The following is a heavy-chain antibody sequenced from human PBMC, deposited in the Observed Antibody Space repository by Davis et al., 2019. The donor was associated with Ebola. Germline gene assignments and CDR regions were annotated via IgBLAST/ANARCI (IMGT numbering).Heavy chain of an antibody. CDR2: ISYDGSNK. CDR3: ARQQLVRGGFDY. J-gene: IGHJ4*02. V-gene: IGHV3-30*04. Sequence: GESLKISCAASGFTFSSYAIHWVRQAPGKGLEWVAVISYDGSNKYYADSVKGRFTISRDNSKNTLYLQMNSLRAEDTAVYYCARQQLVRGGFDYWGQGTLVTVSS. D-gene: IGHD6-6*01. CDR1: GFTFSSYA.